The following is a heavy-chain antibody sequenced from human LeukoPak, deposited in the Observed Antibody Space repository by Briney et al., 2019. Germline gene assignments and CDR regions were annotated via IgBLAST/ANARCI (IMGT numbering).Heavy chain of an antibody. CDR3: AREGRDGYNYAFDI. Sequence: ASVKVSCKASGYTFTSYAMNWVRQAPGQGLEWMGWINTNTGNPTYAQGFTGRFVFSLDTSVSTAYLQISSLKAEDTAVYYCAREGRDGYNYAFDIWGQGTMVTVSS. V-gene: IGHV7-4-1*02. CDR1: GYTFTSYA. J-gene: IGHJ3*02. D-gene: IGHD5-24*01. CDR2: INTNTGNP.